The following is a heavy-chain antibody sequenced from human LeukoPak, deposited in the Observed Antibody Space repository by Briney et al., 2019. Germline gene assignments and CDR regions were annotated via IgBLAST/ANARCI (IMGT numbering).Heavy chain of an antibody. V-gene: IGHV4-59*08. Sequence: KPSETLSLTCTVSGGSISSHYWSWIRQAPGMRLEWIGYIYYSGSTKYNPSLKSRVNMSVDTSKNQFSLNLSSMTAADTAVYYCAGGEHSSSWGAFDIWGQGTMVTVSS. CDR1: GGSISSHY. CDR3: AGGEHSSSWGAFDI. D-gene: IGHD1-26*01. CDR2: IYYSGST. J-gene: IGHJ3*02.